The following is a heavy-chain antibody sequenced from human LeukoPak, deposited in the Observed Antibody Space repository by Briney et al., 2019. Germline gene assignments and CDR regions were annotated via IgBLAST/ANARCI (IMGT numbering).Heavy chain of an antibody. CDR2: IYPGDSDT. Sequence: GESLKISCKGSGYSFTSYWIGWVRQMPGKGLGWMGIIYPGDSDTRYSPSFQGQVTISADKSISTAYLQWSSLKASGTAMYYCARRDSSGWYCYQHWGQGTLVTVSS. V-gene: IGHV5-51*01. D-gene: IGHD6-19*01. CDR1: GYSFTSYW. J-gene: IGHJ1*01. CDR3: ARRDSSGWYCYQH.